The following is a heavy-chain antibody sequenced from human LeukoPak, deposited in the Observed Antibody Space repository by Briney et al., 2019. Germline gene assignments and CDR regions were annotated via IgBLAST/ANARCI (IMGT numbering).Heavy chain of an antibody. CDR2: IYYSGNT. D-gene: IGHD5-24*01. J-gene: IGHJ4*02. V-gene: IGHV4-31*03. CDR1: SGSTSSCVYY. CDR3: ARGVRSLQLSYFDY. Sequence: SETLSLTCPVSSGSTSSCVYYWSWIRQHPGKGLEWIGYIYYSGNTYYNPSLKSRVTISVDTSKNEFSLKLSSVTAAATAVYSGARGVRSLQLSYFDYWGQGTLVTVSS.